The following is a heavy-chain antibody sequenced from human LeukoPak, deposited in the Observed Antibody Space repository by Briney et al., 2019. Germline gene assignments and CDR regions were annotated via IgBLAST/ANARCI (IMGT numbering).Heavy chain of an antibody. CDR1: GYIFINYA. J-gene: IGHJ4*02. CDR2: INAGNGNT. Sequence: ASVKVSCTASGYIFINYAMHWVRQAPGQRLEWMGWINAGNGNTKYSQKFQGRVTITADESTSTAYMELSSLRSEDTAVYYCARGTVPAAIGPSYFDYWGQGTLVTVSS. V-gene: IGHV1-3*01. CDR3: ARGTVPAAIGPSYFDY. D-gene: IGHD2-2*02.